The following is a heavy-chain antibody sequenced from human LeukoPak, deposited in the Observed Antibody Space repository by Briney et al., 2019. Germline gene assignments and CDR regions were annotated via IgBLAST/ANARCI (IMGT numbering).Heavy chain of an antibody. D-gene: IGHD6-13*01. J-gene: IGHJ6*02. V-gene: IGHV1-18*01. CDR2: ISAYNGNT. CDR3: ARDLPPLAAAGTYYYGMDV. CDR1: GYTFTSYG. Sequence: ASVKVSCKASGYTFTSYGTSWVRQAPGQGLEWMGWISAYNGNTNYAQKLRGRVTMTTDTSTSTAYMELRSLRSDDTAVYYCARDLPPLAAAGTYYYGMDVWGQGTTVTVSS.